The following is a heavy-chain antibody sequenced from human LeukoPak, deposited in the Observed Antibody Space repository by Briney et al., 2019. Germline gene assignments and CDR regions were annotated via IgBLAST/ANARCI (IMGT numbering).Heavy chain of an antibody. CDR1: GYTFTGYY. J-gene: IGHJ5*02. D-gene: IGHD6-19*01. Sequence: ASVKVSCKASGYTFTGYYMHWVRQAPGQGLEWMGWINPNSGGTNYAQKFQGRVTMTRDTSISTAYMELSRLRSDDTAVYYCAGLRYSSGWPSPNWFDPWGQGTLVTVSS. CDR3: AGLRYSSGWPSPNWFDP. CDR2: INPNSGGT. V-gene: IGHV1-2*02.